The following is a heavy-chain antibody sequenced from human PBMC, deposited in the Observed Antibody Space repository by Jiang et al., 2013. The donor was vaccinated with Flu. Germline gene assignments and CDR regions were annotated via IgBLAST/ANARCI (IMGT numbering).Heavy chain of an antibody. CDR2: IYENGNT. CDR1: GGSISGSNW. Sequence: GLVKPSGTLSLTCGVSGGSISGSNWWSWVRQPPGKGLEWIGEIYENGNTNYNPSLKSRLTMSVDKSKNQFSLQLSSVTAADTAVYYCAREREIYCSGGTCYSVWFDPWGQGTLVTVSS. CDR3: AREREIYCSGGTCYSVWFDP. J-gene: IGHJ5*02. D-gene: IGHD2-15*01. V-gene: IGHV4-4*02.